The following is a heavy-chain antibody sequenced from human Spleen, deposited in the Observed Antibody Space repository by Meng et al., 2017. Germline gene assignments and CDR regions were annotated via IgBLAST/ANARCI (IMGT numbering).Heavy chain of an antibody. CDR1: GFTFSTYT. V-gene: IGHV3-30*01. Sequence: GESLKISCAASGFTFSTYTIHWVRQAPGKGLEWVAVISYDGSKKYYADSVKGRFTISRDNSKNTVYLQMNSLRAEDTAVYYCARVYEPEYYYYGMDVWGQGTTVTVSS. CDR2: ISYDGSKK. J-gene: IGHJ6*02. CDR3: ARVYEPEYYYYGMDV. D-gene: IGHD1-14*01.